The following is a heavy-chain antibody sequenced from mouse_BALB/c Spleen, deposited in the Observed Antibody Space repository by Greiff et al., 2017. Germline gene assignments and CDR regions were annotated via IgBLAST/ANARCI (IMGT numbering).Heavy chain of an antibody. D-gene: IGHD1-2*01. Sequence: QVQLKESGPGLVAPSQSLSITCTVSGFSLTSYGVHWVRQPPGKGLEWLGVIWAGGSTNYNSALMSRLSISKDNSKSQVFIKMNSLQTDDTAMYYCAREDYGYDYAMDYWGQGTSVTVSS. J-gene: IGHJ4*01. V-gene: IGHV2-9*02. CDR1: GFSLTSYG. CDR3: AREDYGYDYAMDY. CDR2: IWAGGST.